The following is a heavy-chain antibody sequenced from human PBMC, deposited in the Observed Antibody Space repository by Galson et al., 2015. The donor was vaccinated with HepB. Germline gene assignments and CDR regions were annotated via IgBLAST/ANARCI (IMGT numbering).Heavy chain of an antibody. V-gene: IGHV3-7*01. CDR2: IKQDGSEK. CDR3: VRGTTLPGLDY. CDR1: GVTFSTYW. D-gene: IGHD3/OR15-3a*01. J-gene: IGHJ3*01. Sequence: SLRLSCAASGVTFSTYWMNWVRQAPGKGLEWVANIKQDGSEKYYVDSVKGRFTISRDNAKNSLYLQMNSLRAEDTAVYYCVRGTTLPGLDYWGQGTMVTVSS.